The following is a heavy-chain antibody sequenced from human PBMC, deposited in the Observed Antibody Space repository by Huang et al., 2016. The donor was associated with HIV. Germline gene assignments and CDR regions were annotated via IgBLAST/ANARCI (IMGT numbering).Heavy chain of an antibody. J-gene: IGHJ4*02. CDR1: GGSFRNYF. Sequence: QVHLQQWGAGLLKPSEALSLTCAVYGGSFRNYFWSWIRQPPGKGLEWIGEINQSGRTSYSPSLKSRVTRSVDTSKNQFSLKLSAVTAADTAVYYCARVEINTLTGYFSSFDNWGQGTLVTVSS. CDR2: INQSGRT. V-gene: IGHV4-34*01. D-gene: IGHD3-9*01. CDR3: ARVEINTLTGYFSSFDN.